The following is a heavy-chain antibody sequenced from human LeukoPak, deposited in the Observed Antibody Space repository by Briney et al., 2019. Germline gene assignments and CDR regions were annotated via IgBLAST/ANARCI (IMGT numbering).Heavy chain of an antibody. D-gene: IGHD5-18*01. V-gene: IGHV3-30*04. J-gene: IGHJ4*02. CDR2: ISYDGSNK. CDR3: AKDPFSEVIQLWPD. Sequence: GRSLRLSCAASGFTFSSYAMHWVRQAPGKGLEWVAVISYDGSNKYYADSVKGRFTISGDNSKNTLYLQMNSLRAEDTAVYYCAKDPFSEVIQLWPDWGQGTLVTVSS. CDR1: GFTFSSYA.